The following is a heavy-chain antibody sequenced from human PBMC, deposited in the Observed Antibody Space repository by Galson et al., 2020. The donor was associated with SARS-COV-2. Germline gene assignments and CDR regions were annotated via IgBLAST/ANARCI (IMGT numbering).Heavy chain of an antibody. J-gene: IGHJ3*02. Sequence: GGSLRLSCAASGFTFTDYAMHWIRQAPGKGLEWVSCICCNGGTIGYADSVKGRFTISRDDAKNSLYLQMNSLRAEDTALYYCVRDIWSFDAFDIWGQGTMVPVA. CDR3: VRDIWSFDAFDI. D-gene: IGHD3-10*01. V-gene: IGHV3-9*01. CDR1: GFTFTDYA. CDR2: ICCNGGTI.